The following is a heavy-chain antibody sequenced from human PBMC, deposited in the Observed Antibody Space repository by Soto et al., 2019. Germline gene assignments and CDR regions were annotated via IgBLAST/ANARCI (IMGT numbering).Heavy chain of an antibody. J-gene: IGHJ6*02. D-gene: IGHD2-15*01. CDR2: IIPIFGTA. Sequence: ASVKVSCKASGGTFSSYAISWVRHAPGQGLEWMGGIIPIFGTANYAQKFQGRVTITADESTSTAYIELSSLRSEDTAVYYCASDIVVVVAARDYYGMDVWSQGTTVTVAS. V-gene: IGHV1-69*13. CDR3: ASDIVVVVAARDYYGMDV. CDR1: GGTFSSYA.